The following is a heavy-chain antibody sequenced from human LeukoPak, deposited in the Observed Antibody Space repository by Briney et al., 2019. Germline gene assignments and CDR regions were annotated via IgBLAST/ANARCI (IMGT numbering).Heavy chain of an antibody. V-gene: IGHV4-31*11. CDR1: GASFSRGDQY. CDR3: SSGLDSRKLGY. J-gene: IGHJ4*02. Sequence: PSQTLSLTCAVSGASFSRGDQYWNWIRQSPGKGLEWIGSIHPSGRLYNNPSLESRVTISIDTSKNQFSLNLNSVTAADTAVYFCSSGLDSRKLGYWGQGTLVTVSS. CDR2: IHPSGRL. D-gene: IGHD3-22*01.